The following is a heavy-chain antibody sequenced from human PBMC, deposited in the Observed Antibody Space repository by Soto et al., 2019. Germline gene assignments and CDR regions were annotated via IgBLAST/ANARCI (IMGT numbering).Heavy chain of an antibody. CDR3: ARDEARSSGGNSDYYYGMDV. CDR1: GGTFSSYA. CDR2: IIPIFGTA. J-gene: IGHJ6*02. D-gene: IGHD2-15*01. Sequence: SVKVSCKASGGTFSSYAISWVLQAPGQGLEWMGGIIPIFGTANYAQKFQGRVTITADESTSTAYMELSSLRSEDTAVYYCARDEARSSGGNSDYYYGMDVWGQGTTVTVSS. V-gene: IGHV1-69*13.